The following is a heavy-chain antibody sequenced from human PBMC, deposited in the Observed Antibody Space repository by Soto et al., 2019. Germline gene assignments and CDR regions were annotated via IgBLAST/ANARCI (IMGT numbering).Heavy chain of an antibody. CDR2: SSATGSGR. V-gene: IGHV3-23*01. J-gene: IGHJ4*02. CDR1: GFTFSSYG. Sequence: EVQLLESGGGLVQPGGSLTLSCAASGFTFSSYGMTWVRQAPGKGLEWVSFSSATGSGRYYADSVKGRFTISRDNSKHTLYLQMSSLRADDTAVYYCAKDRRAGGNYGLYSDFWGQGALVIVSS. D-gene: IGHD1-7*01. CDR3: AKDRRAGGNYGLYSDF.